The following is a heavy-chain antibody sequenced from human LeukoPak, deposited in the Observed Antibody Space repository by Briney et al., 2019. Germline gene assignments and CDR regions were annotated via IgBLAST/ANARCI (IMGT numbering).Heavy chain of an antibody. CDR1: GFTFSSYS. V-gene: IGHV3-48*01. CDR3: ARDPTYYDFWSGYSVRGPNWFDP. D-gene: IGHD3-3*01. Sequence: GGPLRLSCAASGFTFSSYSLNWVRQAPGKGLEWVSYISISSSTIYYADSVKGRFTISRDNAKNSLYLQMNSLRGEDTAVYYCARDPTYYDFWSGYSVRGPNWFDPWGQGTLVTVSS. J-gene: IGHJ5*02. CDR2: ISISSSTI.